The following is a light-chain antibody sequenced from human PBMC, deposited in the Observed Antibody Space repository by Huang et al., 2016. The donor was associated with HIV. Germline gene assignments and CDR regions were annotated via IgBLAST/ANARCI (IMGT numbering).Light chain of an antibody. Sequence: IVLTQSPAALSWYPGERVTLSCRASQSVGNYIAWYQQHPGQSPKLLIYETSNRATGTPGRFSGSGSGTDFTLTISSLQSEDFAIYYCQQRSSGVTFGGGTNVQVK. J-gene: IGKJ4*01. CDR1: QSVGNY. CDR2: ETS. CDR3: QQRSSGVT. V-gene: IGKV3-11*01.